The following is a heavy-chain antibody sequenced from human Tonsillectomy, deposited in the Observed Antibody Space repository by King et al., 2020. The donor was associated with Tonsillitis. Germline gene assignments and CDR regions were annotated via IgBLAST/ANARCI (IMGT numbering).Heavy chain of an antibody. CDR3: ARLGIAVLEGAFDI. CDR1: GYNFISYW. Sequence: QLVQSGAEVKKPGESLKISCKGSGYNFISYWIGWVRQMPGKGLEWMGIIYPGDSDTTYSPSFQGQLTNSVDKSISTAYLQWSSLRASDTAMYYCARLGIAVLEGAFDIWGQGTMVTVSS. CDR2: IYPGDSDT. V-gene: IGHV5-51*01. J-gene: IGHJ3*02. D-gene: IGHD6-19*01.